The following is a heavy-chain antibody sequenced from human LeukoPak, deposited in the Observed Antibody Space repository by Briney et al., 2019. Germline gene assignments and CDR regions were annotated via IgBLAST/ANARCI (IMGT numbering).Heavy chain of an antibody. CDR1: GFTFSSYA. CDR3: ARDLVVVAATPFDY. V-gene: IGHV3-30*04. J-gene: IGHJ4*02. D-gene: IGHD2-15*01. CDR2: ISYDGSNK. Sequence: GGSLRLSCAASGFTFSSYAMHWVRQAPGKGLEWVAVISYDGSNKYYADSVKGRFTISRDNSKNTLYLQMNSLRAEDTAVYYCARDLVVVAATPFDYWGQGTLVTVSS.